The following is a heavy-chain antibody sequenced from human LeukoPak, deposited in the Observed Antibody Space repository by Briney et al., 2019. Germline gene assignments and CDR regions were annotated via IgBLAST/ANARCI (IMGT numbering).Heavy chain of an antibody. J-gene: IGHJ6*02. CDR2: ISYDGSNK. V-gene: IGHV3-30*18. D-gene: IGHD4-23*01. CDR1: GFTFSSYG. Sequence: GGSLRLSCAASGFTFSSYGMHWVRQAPGKGLEWVAAISYDGSNKYYADSVKGRFTISRDNSKNTLYLQMNSLRAEDTAVYFCAKEALSYGGPDYYGMDVWGQGTTVTVSS. CDR3: AKEALSYGGPDYYGMDV.